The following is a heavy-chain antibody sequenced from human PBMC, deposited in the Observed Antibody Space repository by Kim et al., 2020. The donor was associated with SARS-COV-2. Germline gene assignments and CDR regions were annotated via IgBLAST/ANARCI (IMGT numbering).Heavy chain of an antibody. CDR3: TRGAEHWSGYYDY. J-gene: IGHJ4*02. Sequence: AYAASVKGRFTISRDDSQNTAYLQMNSLETEDTAVYYCTRGAEHWSGYYDYWGQGTLVTVSS. V-gene: IGHV3-73*01. D-gene: IGHD3-3*01.